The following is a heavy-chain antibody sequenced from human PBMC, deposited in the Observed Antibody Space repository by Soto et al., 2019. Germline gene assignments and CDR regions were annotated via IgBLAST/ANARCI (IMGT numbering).Heavy chain of an antibody. CDR3: ARPTTIFGPRDAFDI. J-gene: IGHJ3*02. CDR2: INSDGSST. Sequence: GGSLRLSCAASGFTFSSYWMHWVRQAPGKGLVWVSRINSDGSSTSYADSVKGRFTISRDNAKNTLYLQMNSLRAEDTAVYYCARPTTIFGPRDAFDIWGQGTMVTVS. V-gene: IGHV3-74*01. D-gene: IGHD3-3*01. CDR1: GFTFSSYW.